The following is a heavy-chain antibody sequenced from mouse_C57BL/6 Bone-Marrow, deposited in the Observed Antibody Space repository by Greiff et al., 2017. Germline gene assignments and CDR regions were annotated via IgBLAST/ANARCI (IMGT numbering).Heavy chain of an antibody. D-gene: IGHD1-1*01. CDR1: GFNIKNTY. V-gene: IGHV14-3*01. CDR3: TDYYGSRWYFDV. J-gene: IGHJ1*03. CDR2: IDPANGNT. Sequence: EVKLMESVAELVRPGASVKLSCTASGFNIKNTYMHWVKQRPEQGLEWIGRIDPANGNTKYAPKFQGKATITADTSSNTAYLQLSSLTAEDTAIYYCTDYYGSRWYFDVWGTGTTVTVSS.